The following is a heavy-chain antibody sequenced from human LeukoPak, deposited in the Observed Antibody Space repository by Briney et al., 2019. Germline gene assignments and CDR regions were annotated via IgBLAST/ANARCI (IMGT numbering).Heavy chain of an antibody. Sequence: IYYADSVKGRFTISRDNAKNSLYLQMNSLRAEDTAVYYCAREALAYCGGDCYSRVVSYFDYWGQGTLVTVSS. D-gene: IGHD2-21*01. J-gene: IGHJ4*02. CDR2: I. CDR3: AREALAYCGGDCYSRVVSYFDY. V-gene: IGHV3-11*04.